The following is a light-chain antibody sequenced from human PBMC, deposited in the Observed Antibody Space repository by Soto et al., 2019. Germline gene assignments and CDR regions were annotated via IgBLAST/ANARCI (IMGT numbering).Light chain of an antibody. J-gene: IGKJ1*01. V-gene: IGKV1-5*03. Sequence: DIQMTRCRSTLSASVGDRVTITCRASQSISSWLAWYQQKPGKTPKLLIYKASSLESGVPSRFSGSGSGTEFTLTISNLQPDDFATYYCQQYNHYSETFGQGTKVDIK. CDR3: QQYNHYSET. CDR2: KAS. CDR1: QSISSW.